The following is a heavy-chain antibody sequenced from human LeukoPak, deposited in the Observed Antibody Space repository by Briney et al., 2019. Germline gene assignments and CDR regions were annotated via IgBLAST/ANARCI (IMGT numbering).Heavy chain of an antibody. J-gene: IGHJ4*02. CDR2: ISGSGGST. CDR1: GFTFDDYG. V-gene: IGHV3-23*01. Sequence: GGSLRLSCAASGFTFDDYGMSWVRQAPGKGLEWVSAISGSGGSTYYADSVKGRFTISRDNSKNTLYLQMNSLRAEDTAVYYCAKAQEAYYYGSGSYYLDYWGQGTLVTVSS. D-gene: IGHD3-10*01. CDR3: AKAQEAYYYGSGSYYLDY.